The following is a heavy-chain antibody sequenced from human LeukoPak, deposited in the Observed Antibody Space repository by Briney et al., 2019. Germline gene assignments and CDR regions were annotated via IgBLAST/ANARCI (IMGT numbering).Heavy chain of an antibody. V-gene: IGHV3-21*01. D-gene: IGHD6-19*01. CDR2: ISSSTTYI. J-gene: IGHJ5*02. Sequence: GGSLRLSCAASGFTFSDYAMNWVRQAPGKGLEWVSSISSSTTYIYYADSLKGRFSISRDNAKNSLFLQMNSLRAEDTAVYYCTRGPQYSSGWYGGWFDPWGKGTLVTVSS. CDR1: GFTFSDYA. CDR3: TRGPQYSSGWYGGWFDP.